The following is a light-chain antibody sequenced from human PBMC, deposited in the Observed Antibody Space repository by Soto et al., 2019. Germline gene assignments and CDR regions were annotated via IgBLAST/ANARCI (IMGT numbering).Light chain of an antibody. CDR1: QSIGTY. J-gene: IGKJ4*02. CDR3: QQSFSSPPLT. V-gene: IGKV1-39*01. CDR2: SAF. Sequence: DIQMTQSPSSLSASVGDRVTITCRASQSIGTYLHWYQQKPGKAPRLLIYSAFTFQTGVPSRFSGYGSRTNFTLTISSLQPEDFATNFCQQSFSSPPLTCGGGTKVEIK.